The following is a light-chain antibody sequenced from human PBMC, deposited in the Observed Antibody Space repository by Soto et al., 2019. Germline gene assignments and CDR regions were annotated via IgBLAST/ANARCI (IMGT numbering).Light chain of an antibody. CDR2: DVS. Sequence: QSVLTQPASVSGSPGQSITISCTGTSSDVGGYEYVSWYQQHPGKAPKLLIFDVSNRPSGVSDRFSGSKSGDTASLTISGLQAEDEADYYCSSYTSSSTLGVFGGGTQLTVL. CDR1: SSDVGGYEY. V-gene: IGLV2-14*03. CDR3: SSYTSSSTLGV. J-gene: IGLJ2*01.